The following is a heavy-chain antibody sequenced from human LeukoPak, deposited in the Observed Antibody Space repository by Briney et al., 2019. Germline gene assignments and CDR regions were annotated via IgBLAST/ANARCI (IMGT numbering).Heavy chain of an antibody. J-gene: IGHJ4*02. D-gene: IGHD4-23*01. CDR3: ARVESYGGLAHDY. V-gene: IGHV1-69*06. CDR2: IIPILGTA. CDR1: GGTFSSYA. Sequence: ASVKVSCKASGGTFSSYAISWVRQAPGQGLEWMGGIIPILGTANYAQKFQGRVTVTADKSTSTAYMELSSLRSEDTAVYYCARVESYGGLAHDYWGQGTLVTVSS.